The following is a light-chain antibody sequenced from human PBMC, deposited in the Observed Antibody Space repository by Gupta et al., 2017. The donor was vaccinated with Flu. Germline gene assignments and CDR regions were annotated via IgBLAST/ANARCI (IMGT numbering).Light chain of an antibody. CDR1: QSVSSY. Sequence: ELVFTQSPPTLSLSPGERATLSCRASQSVSSYVAWYQQKPGQAPRLLIYYASNRATGLPARCSSSRAGADVTSTISSLEPEEDAVYYYQQRSNWPRYTFGQGTKLEIK. CDR3: QQRSNWPRYT. CDR2: YAS. V-gene: IGKV3-11*01. J-gene: IGKJ2*01.